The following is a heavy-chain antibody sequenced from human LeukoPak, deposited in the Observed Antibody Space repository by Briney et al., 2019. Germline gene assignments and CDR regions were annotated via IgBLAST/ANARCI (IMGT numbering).Heavy chain of an antibody. V-gene: IGHV3-53*01. J-gene: IGHJ4*02. D-gene: IGHD3-10*01. CDR3: ARVTGPTSTMVRGVIIPAFES. Sequence: GRSLRLSCAASGFTVSNNYMSWVRQAPGKGLEWVSVIYSGGSTYYADSVKGRFTISRDNSKNTLYLQMNSLRAEDTAVYYCARVTGPTSTMVRGVIIPAFESWGQGTLVTVSS. CDR1: GFTVSNNY. CDR2: IYSGGST.